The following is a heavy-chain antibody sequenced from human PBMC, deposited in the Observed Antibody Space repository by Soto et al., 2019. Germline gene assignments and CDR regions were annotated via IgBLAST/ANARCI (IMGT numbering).Heavy chain of an antibody. V-gene: IGHV3-33*01. D-gene: IGHD3-22*01. CDR1: GFTFSSYG. CDR3: ARDSRPNSSGYSIPLLW. Sequence: GGSLRLSCAASGFTFSSYGMHWVRQAPGKGLEWVAVIWYDGSNKYYADSVKGRFTISRDNSKNTLYLQMNSLRAEDTAVYYCARDSRPNSSGYSIPLLWWGQGTLVTVSS. CDR2: IWYDGSNK. J-gene: IGHJ4*02.